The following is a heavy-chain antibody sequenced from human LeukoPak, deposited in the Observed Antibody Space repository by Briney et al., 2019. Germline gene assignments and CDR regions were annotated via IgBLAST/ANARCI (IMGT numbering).Heavy chain of an antibody. Sequence: ASVKVSCKASGYTFTSYVISWVRQAPGQGLEWMGWISAYNGNTNYAQKLQGRVTMTTDTSTSTAYMELRSLRSDDTAVYYCARLVSTYYYDSSGYYGPNYYYYMDVWGKGTTVSVSS. CDR2: ISAYNGNT. CDR1: GYTFTSYV. J-gene: IGHJ6*03. V-gene: IGHV1-18*01. CDR3: ARLVSTYYYDSSGYYGPNYYYYMDV. D-gene: IGHD3-22*01.